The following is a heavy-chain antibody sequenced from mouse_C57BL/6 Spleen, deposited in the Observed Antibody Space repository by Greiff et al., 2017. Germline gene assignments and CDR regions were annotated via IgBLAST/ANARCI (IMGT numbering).Heavy chain of an antibody. CDR3: ARSDYSNYWFAY. V-gene: IGHV1-12*01. Sequence: QVQLQQSGAELVRPGASVKMSCKASGYTFTSYNMHWVKPTPRQGLEWIGAIYPGNGDTSYNQKFKGKATLTVDKSSSTAYMQLSSLTSEDSAVYFCARSDYSNYWFAYWGQGTLVTVSA. CDR1: GYTFTSYN. D-gene: IGHD2-5*01. CDR2: IYPGNGDT. J-gene: IGHJ3*01.